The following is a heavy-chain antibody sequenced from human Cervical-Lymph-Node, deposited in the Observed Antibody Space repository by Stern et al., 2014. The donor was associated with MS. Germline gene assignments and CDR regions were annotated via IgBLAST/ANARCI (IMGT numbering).Heavy chain of an antibody. V-gene: IGHV3-15*01. CDR1: GFAFNNAW. CDR3: TTPLITVLRRVRKDA. Sequence: EVQLEESGGDLVKPGGSLRISCAGSGFAFNNAWMTWVRQAPGRGLEWVGRIKSETDGATTDYAAPVKGRFTISRNRTENTLYLQMNSLKIEDTAVYYCTTPLITVLRRVRKDAWGQGTTVTVPS. CDR2: IKSETDGATT. J-gene: IGHJ6*02. D-gene: IGHD3-10*01.